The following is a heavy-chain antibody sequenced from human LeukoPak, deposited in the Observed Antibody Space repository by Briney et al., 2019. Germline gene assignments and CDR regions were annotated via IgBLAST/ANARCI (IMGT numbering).Heavy chain of an antibody. CDR2: INPSGGST. V-gene: IGHV1-46*01. Sequence: ASVKVSCKASGYTFTSNYIHWVRQALGQGLEWMGTINPSGGSTTFAQKFQGRVTMTRDTSTSTLYMELSSLESDDTAMYFCARAVAAGRRFDYWGQGTLAIVSS. J-gene: IGHJ4*02. CDR3: ARAVAAGRRFDY. D-gene: IGHD6-13*01. CDR1: GYTFTSNY.